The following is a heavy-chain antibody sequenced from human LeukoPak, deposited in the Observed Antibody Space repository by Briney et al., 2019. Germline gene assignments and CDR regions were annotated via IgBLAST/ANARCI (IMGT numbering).Heavy chain of an antibody. J-gene: IGHJ4*02. Sequence: SETLSLTCTVSGGSISSSSFYWSWIRQPPGKGLEWVGYFYDSGSTNYNPSLESRATISGDTSKNQFSLKLTSVTAADTAVYYCARRGAGRIDYWGQGTLVTVSS. CDR1: GGSISSSSFY. CDR3: ARRGAGRIDY. V-gene: IGHV4-61*05. CDR2: FYDSGST.